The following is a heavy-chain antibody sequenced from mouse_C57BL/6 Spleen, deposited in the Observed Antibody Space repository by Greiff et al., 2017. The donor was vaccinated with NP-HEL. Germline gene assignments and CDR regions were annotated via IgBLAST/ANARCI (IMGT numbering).Heavy chain of an antibody. CDR2: INPNNGGT. D-gene: IGHD2-5*01. V-gene: IGHV1-26*01. CDR1: GYTFTDYY. CDR3: ARENSSNLYAMDY. Sequence: VQLQQSGPELVKPGASVKISCKASGYTFTDYYMNWVKQSPGQSLEWIGDINPNNGGTSYIPKFKGKATLTVDKSSSTAYMELRRLTSEDSADYYGARENSSNLYAMDYWGQGTSVTVAA. J-gene: IGHJ4*01.